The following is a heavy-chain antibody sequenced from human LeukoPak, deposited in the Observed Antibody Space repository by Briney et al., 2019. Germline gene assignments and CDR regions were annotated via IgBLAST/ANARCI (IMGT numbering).Heavy chain of an antibody. V-gene: IGHV1-18*01. CDR2: ISANNGNTKYNT. Sequence: ASVKVSCKASGYTFTSYGISWVRQAPGQGLEWMGWISANNGNTKYNTKYAQNLQGRVTMTTDTSTSTAYMELRSLRSDDTAVYYCARVMHWDLAMSRGRGMNVWGQGTTVTVSS. J-gene: IGHJ6*02. CDR3: ARVMHWDLAMSRGRGMNV. D-gene: IGHD2-2*01. CDR1: GYTFTSYG.